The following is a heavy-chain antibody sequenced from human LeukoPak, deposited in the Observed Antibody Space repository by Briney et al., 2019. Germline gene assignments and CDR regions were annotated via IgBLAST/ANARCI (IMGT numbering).Heavy chain of an antibody. CDR1: GFTFSSYG. Sequence: PGRSLRLSCAASGFTFSSYGMHWVRQAPGKGLEWVAVIWYDGSNKYYADSVKGRFTISRDNSKNTLYLRMNSLRAEDTAVYYCARADTAVQNKNWFDPWGQGTLVTVSS. D-gene: IGHD5-18*01. CDR2: IWYDGSNK. J-gene: IGHJ5*02. CDR3: ARADTAVQNKNWFDP. V-gene: IGHV3-33*01.